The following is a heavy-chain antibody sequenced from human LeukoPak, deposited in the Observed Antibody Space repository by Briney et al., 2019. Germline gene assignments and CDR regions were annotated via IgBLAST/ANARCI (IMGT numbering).Heavy chain of an antibody. D-gene: IGHD5-12*01. CDR3: AKTGLRMVATPNYFDY. Sequence: GGSLRLSCAASGFTFNRDWTAWVRQAPGKGLEWVANIKEDGSNKYYADSVKGRFTISRDNSKNTLYLQMNSLRAEDTAVYYCAKTGLRMVATPNYFDYWGQGTLVTVSS. CDR2: IKEDGSNK. V-gene: IGHV3-7*01. CDR1: GFTFNRDW. J-gene: IGHJ4*02.